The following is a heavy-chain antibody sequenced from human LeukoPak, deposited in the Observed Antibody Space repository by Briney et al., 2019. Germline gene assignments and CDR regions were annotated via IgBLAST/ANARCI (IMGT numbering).Heavy chain of an antibody. D-gene: IGHD2-15*01. Sequence: PGGSLRLSCAASGFTFDDYAMHWVRQAPGKGLEWVSGISWNSGSIGYADSVKGRFTISRDNAKNSLYLQMNSLRAEDTALYYCTKGTNAARHYFDYWGQGTLVTVSS. J-gene: IGHJ4*02. V-gene: IGHV3-9*01. CDR1: GFTFDDYA. CDR3: TKGTNAARHYFDY. CDR2: ISWNSGSI.